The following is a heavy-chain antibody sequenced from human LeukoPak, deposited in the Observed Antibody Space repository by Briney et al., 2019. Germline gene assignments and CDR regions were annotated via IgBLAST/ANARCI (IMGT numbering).Heavy chain of an antibody. CDR1: GFTFSSYS. J-gene: IGHJ5*02. CDR3: ARAMGDYDFLSGFPFDP. Sequence: PGGSLRLSCAASGFTFSSYSMNWVRQAPGKGLEWVSSISSSSSYIYYADSVKGRFTISRDNAKNSLYLQMNSLRAEDTAVYYCARAMGDYDFLSGFPFDPWGQGTLVTVSS. V-gene: IGHV3-21*01. D-gene: IGHD3-3*01. CDR2: ISSSSSYI.